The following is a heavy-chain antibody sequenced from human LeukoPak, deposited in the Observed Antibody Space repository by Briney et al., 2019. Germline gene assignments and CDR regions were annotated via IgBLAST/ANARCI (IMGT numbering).Heavy chain of an antibody. D-gene: IGHD2-21*02. V-gene: IGHV4-30-4*08. CDR1: GGSISSGGYY. J-gene: IGHJ4*02. CDR3: ASSHIVVVTASSGFDY. Sequence: SQTLSLTCTVSGGSISSGGYYWSWIRQHPGKGLEWIGYIYYSGSTYYNPSLKSRVTISVDTSKNQFSLKQSFVTAADTAVYYCASSHIVVVTASSGFDYWGQGTLVTVSS. CDR2: IYYSGST.